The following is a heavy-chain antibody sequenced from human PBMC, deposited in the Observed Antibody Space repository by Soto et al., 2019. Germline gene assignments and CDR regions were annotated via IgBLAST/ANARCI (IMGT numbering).Heavy chain of an antibody. D-gene: IGHD6-19*01. J-gene: IGHJ4*02. Sequence: GASVKVSCKASGYTFTGYYMHWVRQAPGQGLEWMGWISPNSGGTNYAQKFQGRVTMTRDTSISTAYMELSRLRSDDTAVYYCARPRNGVSSGWSRAIVGAYYFDYWGQGTLVTVSS. CDR1: GYTFTGYY. CDR3: ARPRNGVSSGWSRAIVGAYYFDY. CDR2: ISPNSGGT. V-gene: IGHV1-2*02.